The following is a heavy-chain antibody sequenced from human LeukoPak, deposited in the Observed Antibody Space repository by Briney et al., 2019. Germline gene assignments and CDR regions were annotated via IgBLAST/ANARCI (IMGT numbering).Heavy chain of an antibody. V-gene: IGHV4-59*12. CDR3: ARKVGRYYDSSGYYSY. Sequence: SETLSLTCTVSGGSISSYYWSWIRQPPGKGLEWIGYIYYSGTTNYNPSLESRVTISVDTSKNQFSLKLSSVTAADTAVYHCARKVGRYYDSSGYYSYWGQGTLVTVSS. CDR2: IYYSGTT. J-gene: IGHJ4*02. D-gene: IGHD3-22*01. CDR1: GGSISSYY.